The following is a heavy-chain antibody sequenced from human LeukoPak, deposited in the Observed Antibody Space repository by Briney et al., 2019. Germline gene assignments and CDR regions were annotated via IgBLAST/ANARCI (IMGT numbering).Heavy chain of an antibody. J-gene: IGHJ4*02. D-gene: IGHD3-10*01. CDR2: ISGSGGST. V-gene: IGHV3-23*01. CDR1: GFTFSSYA. Sequence: GGSLRLSCAASGFTFSSYAMSWVRQAPREGLEWVSAISGSGGSTYYADSVKGRFTISRDNSKNTLYLQMNSLRAEDTAVYYCASPYYYGSGDYWGQGTLVTVSS. CDR3: ASPYYYGSGDY.